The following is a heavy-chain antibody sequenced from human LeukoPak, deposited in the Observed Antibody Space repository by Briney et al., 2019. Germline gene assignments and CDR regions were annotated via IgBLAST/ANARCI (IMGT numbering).Heavy chain of an antibody. D-gene: IGHD6-13*01. CDR3: TRGGAAAGFDF. CDR2: TYYRSRWYN. J-gene: IGHJ4*02. Sequence: SQTLSLTCAISGDSVSSNSAVWSWIRQSPSRGLEWLGRTYYRSRWYNDYAVSVKSRISVNPDTSKNQFSLQLNSVTPEDTAVYYCTRGGAAAGFDFRGQGTLVTVSS. CDR1: GDSVSSNSAV. V-gene: IGHV6-1*01.